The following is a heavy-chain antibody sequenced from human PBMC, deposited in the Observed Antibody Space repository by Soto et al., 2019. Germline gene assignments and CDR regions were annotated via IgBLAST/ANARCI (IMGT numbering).Heavy chain of an antibody. V-gene: IGHV3-21*01. Sequence: EVQLVESGGGLVKPGGSLRLSCAASGFTFTNYNMNWVRQAPGKGLEWVSFISSSSSDIYYADSVKGRFTISIDNAKNSLYLQMNSLRADDTAIYYCARDNGRGSSTSYYFDYWGQGTLVTVSS. D-gene: IGHD2-8*01. CDR2: ISSSSSDI. J-gene: IGHJ4*02. CDR1: GFTFTNYN. CDR3: ARDNGRGSSTSYYFDY.